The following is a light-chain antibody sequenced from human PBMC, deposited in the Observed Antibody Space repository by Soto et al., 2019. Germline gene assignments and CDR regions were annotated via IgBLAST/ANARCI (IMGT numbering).Light chain of an antibody. CDR1: SSNIGSNY. Sequence: QSVLTQPPSASGTPGQRVTISCSGSSSNIGSNYVYWYQQLPGTAPKLLIYRNNQRRSGVPDRFSGSKSGTSASLAISGLRSEDEADDYCAAWDDSLSGPVFGGGTKLTVL. J-gene: IGLJ2*01. V-gene: IGLV1-47*01. CDR3: AAWDDSLSGPV. CDR2: RNN.